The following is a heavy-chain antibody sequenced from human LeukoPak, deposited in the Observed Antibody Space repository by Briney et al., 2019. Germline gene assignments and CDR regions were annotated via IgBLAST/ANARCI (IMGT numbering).Heavy chain of an antibody. CDR2: IYSGGST. J-gene: IGHJ4*02. V-gene: IGHV3-53*01. Sequence: PGRSLRLSCAASGFTFSSYAMHWVRQAPGKGLEWVSVIYSGGSTYYADSVKGRFTISRDNSKNTLYLQMNSLRAEDTAVYYCARRTPGMGYDYWGQGTLVTVSS. D-gene: IGHD2-15*01. CDR3: ARRTPGMGYDY. CDR1: GFTFSSYA.